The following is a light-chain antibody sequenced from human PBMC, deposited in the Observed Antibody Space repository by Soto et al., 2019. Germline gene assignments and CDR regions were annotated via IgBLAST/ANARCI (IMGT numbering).Light chain of an antibody. CDR3: HQYATSPFT. CDR1: ETIGRAY. CDR2: ATS. J-gene: IGKJ2*01. Sequence: IVLTQSPGTVSLSPGERATFSCRASETIGRAYFAWYQHRPGRTPRLVLSATSNRAAGIPDRFGGSGSGADFTLTINGVEPEDFAVYYCHQYATSPFTFGPGTKLEIK. V-gene: IGKV3-20*01.